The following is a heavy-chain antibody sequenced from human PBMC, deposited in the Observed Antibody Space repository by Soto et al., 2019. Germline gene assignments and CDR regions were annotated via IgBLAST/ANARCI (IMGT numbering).Heavy chain of an antibody. CDR2: INPNSGGT. J-gene: IGHJ4*02. CDR3: ALPLGSGYYYAFDY. Sequence: WASVKVSCKASGYTFTGYYMHWVRQAPGQGLEWMGWINPNSGGTNYAQKFQGWVTMTRDTSISTAYMELSRLRSDDTAVYYCALPLGSGYYYAFDYWGQGTLVTVSS. V-gene: IGHV1-2*04. CDR1: GYTFTGYY. D-gene: IGHD3-22*01.